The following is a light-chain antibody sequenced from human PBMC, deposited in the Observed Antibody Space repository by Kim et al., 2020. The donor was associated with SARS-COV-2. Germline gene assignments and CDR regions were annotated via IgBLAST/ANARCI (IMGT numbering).Light chain of an antibody. Sequence: DNQLTQSPSFLSASVGDRVTITCRASQGISSYLAWYQQKPGKAPKLLIYAASTLQSGVPSRFSGSGSGTEFTLTISSLQPEDFATYYCQQLNSYPNTFGGGTKVDIK. CDR2: AAS. CDR3: QQLNSYPNT. V-gene: IGKV1-9*01. J-gene: IGKJ4*01. CDR1: QGISSY.